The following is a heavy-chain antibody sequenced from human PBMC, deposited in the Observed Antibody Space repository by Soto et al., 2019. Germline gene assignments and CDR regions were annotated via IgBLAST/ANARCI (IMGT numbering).Heavy chain of an antibody. J-gene: IGHJ4*02. D-gene: IGHD3-10*01. V-gene: IGHV4-59*01. CDR1: GGSINNNY. Sequence: SETLSLTCTASGGSINNNYWSWIRQPPGKRLEWIGYIFSTGTTNYNPSLESRVTISVDTSKNQLSLKLKSVTAADTAVYYCARGGDNSPWYYSLWGQGTLVTVSS. CDR2: IFSTGTT. CDR3: ARGGDNSPWYYSL.